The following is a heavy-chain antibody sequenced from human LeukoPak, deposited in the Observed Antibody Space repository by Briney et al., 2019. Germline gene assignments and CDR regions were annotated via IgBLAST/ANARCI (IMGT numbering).Heavy chain of an antibody. CDR3: TRDAYSTGWNSDY. V-gene: IGHV3-49*04. D-gene: IGHD6-19*01. CDR2: IRSKASGATI. CDR1: GFTFSNAW. Sequence: GGSLRLSCAASGFTFSNAWMSWVRQAPGKGLEWVGCIRSKASGATIEYAASVKGRFSIARDDSKNIAYLQMNSLKTEDTAVYYCTRDAYSTGWNSDYWGQGALVTVSS. J-gene: IGHJ4*02.